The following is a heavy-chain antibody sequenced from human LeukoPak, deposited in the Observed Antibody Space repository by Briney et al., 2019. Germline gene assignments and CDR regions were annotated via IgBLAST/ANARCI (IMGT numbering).Heavy chain of an antibody. CDR2: IKQDGSEK. D-gene: IGHD3-22*01. Sequence: PGGSLRLSCAASGLTFSSYWMTWVRQAPGKGLEWVANIKQDGSEKYYVDSVKGRFTISRDNAKNSLYLQMNSLRAEDTAVYYCAREGYYYDSSGYYYEVDSYFDYWGQGTLVTVSS. CDR1: GLTFSSYW. V-gene: IGHV3-7*01. J-gene: IGHJ4*02. CDR3: AREGYYYDSSGYYYEVDSYFDY.